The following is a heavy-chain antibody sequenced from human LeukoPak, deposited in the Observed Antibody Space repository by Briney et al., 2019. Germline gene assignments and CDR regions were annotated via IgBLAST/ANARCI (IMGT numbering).Heavy chain of an antibody. D-gene: IGHD3-22*01. CDR2: INHSGST. Sequence: SEALSFTCAVYGGSFSGYYWSWIRQPPGKGLEWIGEINHSGSTNYNPSLKSRVTISVDTSKSQFSLKLNSMTAADTAVYYCARGAQTYYDKAPVDYWGQGTLVTVSS. J-gene: IGHJ4*02. CDR3: ARGAQTYYDKAPVDY. CDR1: GGSFSGYY. V-gene: IGHV4-34*01.